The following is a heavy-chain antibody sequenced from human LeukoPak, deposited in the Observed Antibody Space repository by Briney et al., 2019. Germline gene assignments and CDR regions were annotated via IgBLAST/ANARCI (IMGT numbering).Heavy chain of an antibody. CDR2: IYNGVNT. D-gene: IGHD1-26*01. V-gene: IGHV4-61*01. CDR3: ARSFSGSYYIWFDP. CDR1: GASVSSASY. Sequence: PSETLSLTCTVSGASVSSASYWSWIRQPPGKGVEWIAHIYNGVNTNYNPSLKSRVTISVDTSKNQFSLKLSSVTAADTAVYYCARSFSGSYYIWFDPWGQGTLVTVSS. J-gene: IGHJ5*02.